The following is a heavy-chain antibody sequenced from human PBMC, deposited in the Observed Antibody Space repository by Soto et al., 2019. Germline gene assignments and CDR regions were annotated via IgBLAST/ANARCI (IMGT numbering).Heavy chain of an antibody. J-gene: IGHJ3*02. CDR2: FDPEDGET. D-gene: IGHD4-17*01. Sequence: GASVKVSCKVSGYTLTELSMHWVRQAPGKGLEWMGGFDPEDGETIYAQKFQGRVTMTEDTSTDTAYMELSSLRSEDTAVYYCATQGYGDYVQDKKDAFDIWGQGTMVTVSS. V-gene: IGHV1-24*01. CDR1: GYTLTELS. CDR3: ATQGYGDYVQDKKDAFDI.